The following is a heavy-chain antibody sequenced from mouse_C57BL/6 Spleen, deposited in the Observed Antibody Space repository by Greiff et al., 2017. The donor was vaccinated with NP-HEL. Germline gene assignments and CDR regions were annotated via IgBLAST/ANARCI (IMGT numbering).Heavy chain of an antibody. CDR3: ARSGYGTGFAY. CDR2: INPNNGGT. D-gene: IGHD2-14*01. V-gene: IGHV1-18*01. Sequence: EVQLQQSGPELVKPGASVKIPCKASGYTFTDYNMDWVKQSHGKSLEWIGDINPNNGGTIYNQKFKGKATLTVDKSSSTAYMELRSLTSEDTAVYYCARSGYGTGFAYWGQGTLVTVSA. J-gene: IGHJ3*01. CDR1: GYTFTDYN.